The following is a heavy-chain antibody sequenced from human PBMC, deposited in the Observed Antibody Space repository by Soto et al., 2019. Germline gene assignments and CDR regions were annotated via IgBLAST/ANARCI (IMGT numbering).Heavy chain of an antibody. D-gene: IGHD2-2*02. Sequence: SVKVSCKASGVTFSSYAISWVRQAPGQGLEWMGGIIPIFGTANYAQKFQGRVTITADESTSTAYMELSSLRSEDTAVYYCARFAGLSYCSSTSCYKAFDIWGQGTMVTVSS. CDR3: ARFAGLSYCSSTSCYKAFDI. CDR1: GVTFSSYA. CDR2: IIPIFGTA. J-gene: IGHJ3*02. V-gene: IGHV1-69*13.